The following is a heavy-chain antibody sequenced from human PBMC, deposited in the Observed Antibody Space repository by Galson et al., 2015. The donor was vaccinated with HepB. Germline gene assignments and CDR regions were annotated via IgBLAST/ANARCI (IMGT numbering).Heavy chain of an antibody. CDR3: ASHIY. Sequence: SLRLSCAASGFTFSTYTMHWVRQAPGKGLEWVALISYDGSNKYYADSMKGRLTISRDKSKNILYLQMNSLRAEDTALYYCASHIYWGQGTLVTVSS. V-gene: IGHV3-30*04. CDR2: ISYDGSNK. CDR1: GFTFSTYT. J-gene: IGHJ4*02.